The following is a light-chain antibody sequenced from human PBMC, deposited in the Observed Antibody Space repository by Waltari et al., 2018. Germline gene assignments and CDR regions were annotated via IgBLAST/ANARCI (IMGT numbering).Light chain of an antibody. V-gene: IGKV3-20*01. CDR1: QCISKY. CDR2: AAP. J-gene: IGKJ1*01. Sequence: VLTQSPGTLSLSPGETATLPCRPSQCISKYLVWYQQRPGHAPRLLFYAAPTRATGSPDRFSGSGYGTDVTLTISRLEPEDFGVYYCQNHERLPATFGQGTKVEIK. CDR3: QNHERLPAT.